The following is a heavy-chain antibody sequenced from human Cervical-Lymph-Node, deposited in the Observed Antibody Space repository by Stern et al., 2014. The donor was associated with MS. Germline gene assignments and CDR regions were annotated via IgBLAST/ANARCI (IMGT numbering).Heavy chain of an antibody. Sequence: QVQLVQSGAEVKKPGASVKVSCKTSGYTFISYNIHWVRQAPGQGLEWMGAISPKIGNTDYAQNFQGRVSVTRDTSPTTVNMELSSLTSEDTAIYYCARKPANNSFDYWGQGTLVAVSS. CDR3: ARKPANNSFDY. CDR1: GYTFISYN. J-gene: IGHJ4*02. V-gene: IGHV1-46*01. CDR2: ISPKIGNT.